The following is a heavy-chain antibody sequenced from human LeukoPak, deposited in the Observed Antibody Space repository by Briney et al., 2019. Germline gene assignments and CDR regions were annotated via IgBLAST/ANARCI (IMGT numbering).Heavy chain of an antibody. J-gene: IGHJ3*02. Sequence: GESLKISCKGFGYSSTIYWIGWVRQMPGRGLEWMGILYPGDSETRYSPSFQGQVTMSADKSISTAYLQWSSLKASDTAMYYCARPRGPYEAFDIWGQGTMVTVSS. V-gene: IGHV5-51*01. CDR1: GYSSTIYW. D-gene: IGHD3-10*01. CDR2: LYPGDSET. CDR3: ARPRGPYEAFDI.